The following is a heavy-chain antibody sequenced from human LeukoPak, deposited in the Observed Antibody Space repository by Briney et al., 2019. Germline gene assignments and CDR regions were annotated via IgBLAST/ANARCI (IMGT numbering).Heavy chain of an antibody. CDR1: GFTFSNYW. CDR2: IKQDGSDK. J-gene: IGHJ4*02. CDR3: ARVEGKVTTSRGSF. Sequence: PGGSLRLSCAASGFTFSNYWMSWVRQAPGKGLEWVANIKQDGSDKYYVDSVKGRFTISRDNAKNSLYLQMNSLRDEDTALYYCARVEGKVTTSRGSFWGQGTLVTVSS. V-gene: IGHV3-7*01. D-gene: IGHD4-11*01.